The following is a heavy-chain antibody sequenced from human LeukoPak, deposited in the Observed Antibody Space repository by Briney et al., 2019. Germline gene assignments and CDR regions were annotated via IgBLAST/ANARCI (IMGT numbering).Heavy chain of an antibody. J-gene: IGHJ4*02. CDR3: ARDGGSDQYYFDY. V-gene: IGHV4-34*01. D-gene: IGHD6-19*01. CDR2: IYHSGST. CDR1: GGSFSDYY. Sequence: SETLSLTCAVYGGSFSDYYWTWIRQPPGKGLEWIGEIYHSGSTNYNPSLKSRVTISVDKSKNQVSLKLNSVTAADTAMYFCARDGGSDQYYFDYWGQGTLVTVSS.